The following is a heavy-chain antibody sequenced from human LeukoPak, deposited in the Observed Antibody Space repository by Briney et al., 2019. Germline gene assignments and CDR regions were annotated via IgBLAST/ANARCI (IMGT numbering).Heavy chain of an antibody. Sequence: PGGSLRLSCAASGVTFSSYAMSCVRQAPGKGLECVSAISGSGGSPYYAHSVKGRLTISRDNSKHTLYLQMNTLRAEDTAVYYCAKGGYCSSPSCYTSWFDPWGQGTLVTVSS. J-gene: IGHJ5*02. V-gene: IGHV3-23*01. D-gene: IGHD2-2*02. CDR1: GVTFSSYA. CDR3: AKGGYCSSPSCYTSWFDP. CDR2: ISGSGGSP.